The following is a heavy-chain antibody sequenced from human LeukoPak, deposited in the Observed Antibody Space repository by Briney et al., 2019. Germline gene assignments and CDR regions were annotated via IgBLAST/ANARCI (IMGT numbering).Heavy chain of an antibody. V-gene: IGHV4-39*07. CDR3: AIDSSSWYGFRLDY. Sequence: SETLSLTCTVSGGSISGSSYYWGWIRQPPGKGLEWIGSIYYSGSTYYNPSLKSRVTISVDTSKNQFSLKLSSVTAADTAVYYCAIDSSSWYGFRLDYWGQGTLVTVSS. J-gene: IGHJ4*02. D-gene: IGHD6-13*01. CDR2: IYYSGST. CDR1: GGSISGSSYY.